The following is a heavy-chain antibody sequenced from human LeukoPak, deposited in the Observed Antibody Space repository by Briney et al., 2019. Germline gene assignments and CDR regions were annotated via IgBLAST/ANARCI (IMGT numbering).Heavy chain of an antibody. CDR1: GGSISSNY. Sequence: SETLSLTCTVSGGSISSNYWYWIRQPAGKGLEWIGRIYTSGSTNYNPSLKSRVTMSADTSKDQFSLKLSSVTAADTAVYYCARGGIPYYFHYWGQGTLVTVSS. CDR3: ARGGIPYYFHY. J-gene: IGHJ4*02. CDR2: IYTSGST. D-gene: IGHD6-25*01. V-gene: IGHV4-4*07.